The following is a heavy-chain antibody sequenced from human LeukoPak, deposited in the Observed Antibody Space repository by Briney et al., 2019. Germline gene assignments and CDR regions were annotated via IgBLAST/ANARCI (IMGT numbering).Heavy chain of an antibody. CDR3: AKDPTANSFSREYYFDY. CDR2: ISGSGGST. V-gene: IGHV3-23*01. D-gene: IGHD1-1*01. Sequence: GGSLRLSCAASGFTFSSYSMNWVRQAPGKGLEWVSAISGSGGSTYYADSVKGRFTISRDNSKNTLYLQMNSLRAEDTAVYYCAKDPTANSFSREYYFDYWGQGTLVTVSS. CDR1: GFTFSSYS. J-gene: IGHJ4*02.